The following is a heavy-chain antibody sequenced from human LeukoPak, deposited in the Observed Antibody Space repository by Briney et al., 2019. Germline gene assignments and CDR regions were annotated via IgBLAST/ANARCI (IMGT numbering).Heavy chain of an antibody. CDR2: IYYTGST. V-gene: IGHV4-59*01. CDR1: GGSITNYY. D-gene: IGHD5-18*01. CDR3: AREIGYSYHI. Sequence: SETLSLTCTVPGGSITNYYWTWIRQPPGKGLEWIGYIYYTGSTNYNPSLKSRVTMSVDTSKNQFSLKLSSVTAADTAVYYCAREIGYSYHIWGQGTLVTVSS. J-gene: IGHJ4*02.